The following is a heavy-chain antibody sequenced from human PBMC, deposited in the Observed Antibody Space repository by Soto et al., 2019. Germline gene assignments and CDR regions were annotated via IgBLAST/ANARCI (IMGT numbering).Heavy chain of an antibody. Sequence: GSLRLSCKGSGFHLDDFATNWVRQAPGKGLVWVSVISGSGGITYAADCVKGRFTISRDNSKNILYLQMNSLRAEDTAVYYCAKGIPDTGGYYYYSMDVWGQGTAVTVSS. CDR2: ISGSGGIT. D-gene: IGHD5-18*01. CDR1: GFHLDDFA. V-gene: IGHV3-23*01. J-gene: IGHJ6*02. CDR3: AKGIPDTGGYYYYSMDV.